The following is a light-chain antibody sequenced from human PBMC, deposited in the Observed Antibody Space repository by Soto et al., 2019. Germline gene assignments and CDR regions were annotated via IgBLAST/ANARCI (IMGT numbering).Light chain of an antibody. CDR2: QGS. Sequence: QSALTQPASVSGSPGQSITISCTGSSSDVGSYNHVSWYQQYPGKAPKLMIYQGSKRPSGVSSRFSGSKSGNSASLTISGLQTEDEAEYFCCSYAGIGTPYVFGTGTKVTVL. CDR3: CSYAGIGTPYV. CDR1: SSDVGSYNH. V-gene: IGLV2-23*01. J-gene: IGLJ1*01.